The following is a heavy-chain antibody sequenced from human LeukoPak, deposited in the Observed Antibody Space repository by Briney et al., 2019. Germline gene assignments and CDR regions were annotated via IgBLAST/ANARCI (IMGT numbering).Heavy chain of an antibody. V-gene: IGHV3-15*01. D-gene: IGHD2-2*01. Sequence: GGSLRLSCAASGFTFSNAWMSWVRQAPGKGLEWVGRIKSKTDGGTTDYAAPVKGRFTISRDDSKNTLYLQMNSLKTEDTAVYYCTTDLGYCSSTSCYHFDYWGQGTLVTVSS. CDR3: TTDLGYCSSTSCYHFDY. CDR1: GFTFSNAW. CDR2: IKSKTDGGTT. J-gene: IGHJ4*02.